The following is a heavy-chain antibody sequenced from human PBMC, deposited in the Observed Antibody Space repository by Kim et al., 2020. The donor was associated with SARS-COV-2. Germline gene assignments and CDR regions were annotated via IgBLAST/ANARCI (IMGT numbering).Heavy chain of an antibody. D-gene: IGHD6-13*01. Sequence: ASVKVSCKASGYTFTSYGISWVRQAPGQGLEWMGWISAYNGNTNYAQKLQGRVTMTTDTSTSTAYMELRSLRSDDTAVYYCARVGGRVVAAAGRRGNWFDPWGQGTLVTVSS. V-gene: IGHV1-18*01. CDR2: ISAYNGNT. J-gene: IGHJ5*02. CDR1: GYTFTSYG. CDR3: ARVGGRVVAAAGRRGNWFDP.